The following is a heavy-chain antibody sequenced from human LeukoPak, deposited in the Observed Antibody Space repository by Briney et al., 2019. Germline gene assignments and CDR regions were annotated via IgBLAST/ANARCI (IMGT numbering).Heavy chain of an antibody. D-gene: IGHD4-11*01. J-gene: IGHJ5*02. V-gene: IGHV4-39*01. CDR2: IYYSGST. Sequence: KPSETLSLTCTVSGGSISSSSYYWGWIRQPPGKGLEWIGSIYYSGSTYYNPSLKSRVTISVDTSKNQFSLKLSSVTAADTAVYYCARAGAGHSNYGWFDPWGQGTLVTVSS. CDR1: GGSISSSSYY. CDR3: ARAGAGHSNYGWFDP.